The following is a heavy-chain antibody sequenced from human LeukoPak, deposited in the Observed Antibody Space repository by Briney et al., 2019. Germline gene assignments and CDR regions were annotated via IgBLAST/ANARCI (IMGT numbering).Heavy chain of an antibody. Sequence: GASVKVSCKASGYTFTSYGISWVRQAPGQGLEWMGWISAYNGNTNYAQKLQGRVTMTTDTSTSTAYMELRSLRSDDTAVYYCARVCDSRDHTYYYGMDVRGQGTTVTVSS. D-gene: IGHD3-22*01. V-gene: IGHV1-18*01. CDR3: ARVCDSRDHTYYYGMDV. CDR2: ISAYNGNT. CDR1: GYTFTSYG. J-gene: IGHJ6*02.